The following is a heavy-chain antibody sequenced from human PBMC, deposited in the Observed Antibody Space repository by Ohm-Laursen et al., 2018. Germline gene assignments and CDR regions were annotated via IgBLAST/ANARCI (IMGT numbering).Heavy chain of an antibody. D-gene: IGHD5/OR15-5a*01. Sequence: SVYASCKASGGTFSNYAISWVRQAPGEGLEWMGRIIPILGMANYAQKFQDRVTITADITTSTAYMELRSLTSDDAAVYYCARDGAYGDEYVYHNKDMDVWGQGTKVTVSS. J-gene: IGHJ6*02. CDR2: IIPILGMA. CDR1: GGTFSNYA. V-gene: IGHV1-69*04. CDR3: ARDGAYGDEYVYHNKDMDV.